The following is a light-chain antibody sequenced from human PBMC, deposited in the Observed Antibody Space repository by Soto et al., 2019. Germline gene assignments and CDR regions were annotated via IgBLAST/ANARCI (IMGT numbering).Light chain of an antibody. CDR3: QQYDTSRGLT. CDR2: RTS. Sequence: IVLTQSPGTLHLSPGERATLSCRASQSVSSSYFAWYQQKPGQAPRLRIYRTSIRATGITDRFIGSGSGTDFTLTISRLEPEDFAVYYCQQYDTSRGLTFGGGTKVEIK. V-gene: IGKV3-20*01. J-gene: IGKJ4*01. CDR1: QSVSSSY.